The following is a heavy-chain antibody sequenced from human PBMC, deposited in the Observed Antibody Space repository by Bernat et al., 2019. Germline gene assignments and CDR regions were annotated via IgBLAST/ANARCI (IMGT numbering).Heavy chain of an antibody. CDR1: GGSFSGYY. V-gene: IGHV4-34*01. CDR3: ARGRRGVGSGSRKPFDY. Sequence: QVQLQQWGAGLLKPSVTLSLTCAVYGGSFSGYYWCWIRQPPGKGLEWIGEINHSGSTNYNPSLKSLVTISVDTSKNQFSLKLSSVTAADTAVYYCARGRRGVGSGSRKPFDYWGQGTLVTVSS. CDR2: INHSGST. J-gene: IGHJ4*02. D-gene: IGHD3-10*01.